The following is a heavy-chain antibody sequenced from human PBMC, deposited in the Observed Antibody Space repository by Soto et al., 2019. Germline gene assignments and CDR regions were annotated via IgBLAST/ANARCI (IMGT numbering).Heavy chain of an antibody. D-gene: IGHD3-16*01. CDR1: GDSIGSPDYY. J-gene: IGHJ5*01. V-gene: IGHV4-30-4*01. CDR2: VYYRGSI. Sequence: PSETLSLTCTVSGDSIGSPDYYWSWIRQAPGKGLELIGYVYYRGSIYYTPSFESRVSISIDTSKNQFSLRLTSVTAADSAVYFCARVTFTPNWFDSWGQGILVTVSS. CDR3: ARVTFTPNWFDS.